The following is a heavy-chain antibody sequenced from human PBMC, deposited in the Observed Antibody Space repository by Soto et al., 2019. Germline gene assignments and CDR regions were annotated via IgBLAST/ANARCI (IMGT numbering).Heavy chain of an antibody. CDR3: ARGLVIRPYYYHGRDV. J-gene: IGHJ6*02. V-gene: IGHV4-30-4*01. D-gene: IGHD3-9*01. Sequence: QVQLQESGPGLVKPSQTLSLTCTVSGGSISSGDYFWSWIRQSPGKGLEWIGYISSIGSTYYNPSLKSRVSVSRDTSKNQFSLKLSSVTTTDTAVYYCARGLVIRPYYYHGRDVWGQGTTGTVSS. CDR2: ISSIGST. CDR1: GGSISSGDYF.